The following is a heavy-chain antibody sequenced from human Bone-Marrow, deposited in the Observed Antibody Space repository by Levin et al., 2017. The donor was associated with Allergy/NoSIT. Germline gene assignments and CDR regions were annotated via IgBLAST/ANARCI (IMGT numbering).Heavy chain of an antibody. Sequence: SETLSLTCAVYGGSFSGYYWSWIRQPPGKGLEWIGEINHSGSTNYNPSLKSRVTISVDTSKNQFSLKLSSVTAADTAAYYCARGGIVVVVAATGWFDPWGQGTLVTVSA. CDR3: ARGGIVVVVAATGWFDP. J-gene: IGHJ5*02. CDR2: INHSGST. V-gene: IGHV4-34*01. CDR1: GGSFSGYY. D-gene: IGHD2-15*01.